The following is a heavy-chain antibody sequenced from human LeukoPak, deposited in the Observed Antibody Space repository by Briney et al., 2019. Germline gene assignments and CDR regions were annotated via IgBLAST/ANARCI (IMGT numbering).Heavy chain of an antibody. CDR1: GGSLSGYY. Sequence: SETLSLTCAVYGGSLSGYYWSWIRQPPGKGLEWIGEINHSGSTNYNPSLKSRVTISVDTSKNQFSLKLSSVTAADTAVYYCARAPFHSSGLQFDYWGQGTLVTVSS. D-gene: IGHD6-19*01. V-gene: IGHV4-34*01. J-gene: IGHJ4*02. CDR2: INHSGST. CDR3: ARAPFHSSGLQFDY.